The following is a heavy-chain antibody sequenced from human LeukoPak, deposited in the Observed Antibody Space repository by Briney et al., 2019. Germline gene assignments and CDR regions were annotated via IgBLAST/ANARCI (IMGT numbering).Heavy chain of an antibody. V-gene: IGHV1-18*04. CDR2: ISTNNGKT. Sequence: ASVKVSCKASGYTLTSYGISWVRQAPGQGLEWMGWISTNNGKTNFAQKFRGRFTMTTDTPMTAAYMELTSLRSDDTAIYYCARDEVYTIDNWGQGTLVTVSS. D-gene: IGHD5/OR15-5a*01. CDR1: GYTLTSYG. J-gene: IGHJ4*02. CDR3: ARDEVYTIDN.